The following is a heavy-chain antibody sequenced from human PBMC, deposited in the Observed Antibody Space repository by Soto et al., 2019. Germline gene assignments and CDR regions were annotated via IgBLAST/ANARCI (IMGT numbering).Heavy chain of an antibody. CDR1: GYTFTRYG. J-gene: IGHJ5*02. Sequence: QVQLVQSGAEVKKPGASVKVSCKASGYTFTRYGISWVRQAPGQGLEWMGWISAYNGKTNYAQKLQGRVTMTTDTTESTAYMELRSLISDDTDVYYCARYSCSVIWFVPLCRETLVSVS. D-gene: IGHD2-2*01. CDR3: ARYSCSVIWFVP. CDR2: ISAYNGKT. V-gene: IGHV1-18*01.